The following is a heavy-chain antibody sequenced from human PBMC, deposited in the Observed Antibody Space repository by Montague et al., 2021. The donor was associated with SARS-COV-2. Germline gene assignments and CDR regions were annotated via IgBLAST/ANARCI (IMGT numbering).Heavy chain of an antibody. D-gene: IGHD3-9*01. J-gene: IGHJ6*02. CDR3: ARAFTDWLRYYCMDV. CDR2: IYYSGST. Sequence: SETLSLTCTVSGGSISSSSYYWGWIRQPPGKGLEWIGSIYYSGSTYYNPSLKSRVTISVDTSKNQFSLKLSSVTAADTAVYYCARAFTDWLRYYCMDVWGQGTTVTVSS. CDR1: GGSISSSSYY. V-gene: IGHV4-39*01.